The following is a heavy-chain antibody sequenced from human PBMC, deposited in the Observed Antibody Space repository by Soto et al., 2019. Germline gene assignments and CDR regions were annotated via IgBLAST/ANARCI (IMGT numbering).Heavy chain of an antibody. CDR1: GFTFSNNA. CDR2: ISYDGRNK. CDR3: ARGTTTSAFSAMDV. D-gene: IGHD1-1*01. J-gene: IGHJ6*02. V-gene: IGHV3-30*04. Sequence: QVQLVESVGGVVQPGRSLRLSCAASGFTFSNNAMDWVRQAPGKGLERVAVISYDGRNKYIAESVKGRFTISRDNSKNTLFLQMNSLRAEDTAIYYCARGTTTSAFSAMDVWGQGTTVTVSS.